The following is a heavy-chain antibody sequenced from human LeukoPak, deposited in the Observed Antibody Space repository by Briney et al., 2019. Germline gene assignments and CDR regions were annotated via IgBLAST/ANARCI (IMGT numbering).Heavy chain of an antibody. CDR1: EFTFRSYS. V-gene: IGHV3-64*01. J-gene: IGHJ6*03. CDR3: ARAIRGYYYYMDV. CDR2: ISSNGGST. Sequence: GGSLRLSCAGSEFTFRSYSMHWVRQAPGKGLEYVSVISSNGGSTYYANSVKGRFIISRDNSKNTLYLQMGSLRAEDRAVYYCARAIRGYYYYMDVWGKGTTVTVSS. D-gene: IGHD1-14*01.